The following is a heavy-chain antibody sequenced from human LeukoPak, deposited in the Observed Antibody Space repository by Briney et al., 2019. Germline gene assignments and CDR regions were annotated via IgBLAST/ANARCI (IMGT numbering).Heavy chain of an antibody. CDR2: ISYDGSNK. D-gene: IGHD6-13*01. CDR3: ASAAGFDY. CDR1: GFTFSSYG. Sequence: GGSLRLSCAASGFTFSSYGMHWVRQAPGKGLEWVAVISYDGSNKYYADSVKGRFTISRDNSKNTLYLQMNSLRAEDTAVYYCASAAGFDYWGQGTLVTVSS. V-gene: IGHV3-30*03. J-gene: IGHJ4*02.